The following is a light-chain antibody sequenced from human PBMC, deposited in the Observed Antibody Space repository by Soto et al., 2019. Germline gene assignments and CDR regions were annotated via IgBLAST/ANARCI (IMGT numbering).Light chain of an antibody. CDR2: DAS. J-gene: IGKJ4*01. CDR3: QQSENGPLT. CDR1: QDINKY. Sequence: DIQVTQSPSSLSASVGDRITITCQASQDINKYLNWYQQKLGKAPKLLIYDASNLQRGVPSRFSGSGSGTHFSLSISSLQPEDIATYYCQQSENGPLTFGGGTKGISN. V-gene: IGKV1-33*01.